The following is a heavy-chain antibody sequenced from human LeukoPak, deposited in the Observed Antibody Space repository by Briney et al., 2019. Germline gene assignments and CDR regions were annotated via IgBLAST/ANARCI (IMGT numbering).Heavy chain of an antibody. Sequence: GGSLRLSCAASGFTFDDYAMHWVRQAPGKGLEWVSGISWNSGSIGYADSVKGRFTISRDNAKNSLYLQMNSLRAEDTALYYCAKDMGGYCSSTSCYRTVTLVDYWGQGTLVPVSS. D-gene: IGHD2-2*02. CDR3: AKDMGGYCSSTSCYRTVTLVDY. V-gene: IGHV3-9*01. CDR2: ISWNSGSI. J-gene: IGHJ4*02. CDR1: GFTFDDYA.